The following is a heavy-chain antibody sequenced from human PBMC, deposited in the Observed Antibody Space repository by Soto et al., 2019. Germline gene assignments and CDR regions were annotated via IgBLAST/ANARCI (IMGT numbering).Heavy chain of an antibody. J-gene: IGHJ6*04. D-gene: IGHD2-2*01. V-gene: IGHV3-74*01. Sequence: EVQLVESGGGLVQPGGSLRLSCAASGFTFSGYWMHWVRQAPGKGLVWVSRINTDGRTTSYADSVKGRFTISRDNAQNSLYLQMSSLRAEDTAVYYCARDGRVVPVCSFRGDVYYYYNMDVWGKGTTVTVSS. CDR1: GFTFSGYW. CDR3: ARDGRVVPVCSFRGDVYYYYNMDV. CDR2: INTDGRTT.